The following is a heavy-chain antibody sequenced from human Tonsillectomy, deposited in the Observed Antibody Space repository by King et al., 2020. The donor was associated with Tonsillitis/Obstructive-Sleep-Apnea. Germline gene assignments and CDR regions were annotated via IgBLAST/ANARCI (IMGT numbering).Heavy chain of an antibody. D-gene: IGHD2-15*01. CDR1: GFTFSSYA. CDR2: ISYDGSSK. CDR3: ARDGGWDYDYYYYMDV. J-gene: IGHJ6*03. V-gene: IGHV3-30*01. Sequence: VQLVESGGGVVQPGRSLRLSCAASGFTFSSYAIHWVRQAPGKGLEWVAVISYDGSSKYYADSVKGRSTISRDNSKNTLCLQMNSLTAQDTAVYYCARDGGWDYDYYYYMDVWGKGSTVTVSS.